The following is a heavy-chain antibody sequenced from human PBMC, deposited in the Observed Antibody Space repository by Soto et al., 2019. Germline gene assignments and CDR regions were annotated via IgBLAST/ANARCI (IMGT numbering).Heavy chain of an antibody. CDR3: ARSISSGYYYGWFDP. D-gene: IGHD3-22*01. J-gene: IGHJ5*02. V-gene: IGHV3-21*01. CDR2: ISSSSSYI. Sequence: EVQLVESGGGLVKPGGSLRLSCAASGFTFSSYSMNWVRQAPGKGLEWVSSISSSSSYIYYADSVKGRFSISRDNAKNARYLQMNSLRAEDTAVYYCARSISSGYYYGWFDPWGQGTLVTVSS. CDR1: GFTFSSYS.